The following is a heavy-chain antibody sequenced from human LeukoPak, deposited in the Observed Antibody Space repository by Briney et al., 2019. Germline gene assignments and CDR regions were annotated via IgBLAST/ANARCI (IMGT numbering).Heavy chain of an antibody. Sequence: SQTLSLTCAVSGGSISSGGYSWSWIRQPPGKGLEWIGYIYHSGSTYYNPSLKSRVTISVDRSKNQFSLKLSSVTAADTAVYYCARCSGSCDYWGQGTLVTVPS. V-gene: IGHV4-30-2*01. D-gene: IGHD1-26*01. J-gene: IGHJ4*02. CDR2: IYHSGST. CDR3: ARCSGSCDY. CDR1: GGSISSGGYS.